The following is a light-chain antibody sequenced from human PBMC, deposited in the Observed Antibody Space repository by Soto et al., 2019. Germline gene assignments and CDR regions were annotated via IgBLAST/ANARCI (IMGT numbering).Light chain of an antibody. J-gene: IGKJ3*01. CDR2: GAS. CDR3: QQYGSPFT. V-gene: IGKV3-20*01. Sequence: EIVLTQSPGTLSLSPGERATLSCRASQSVSSNYLAWYQQKPGQAPRLLIYGASGRATGIPDRFSGSGSGTDFTLTISRLEPEDFAVYYCQQYGSPFTFGPGTKVDIK. CDR1: QSVSSNY.